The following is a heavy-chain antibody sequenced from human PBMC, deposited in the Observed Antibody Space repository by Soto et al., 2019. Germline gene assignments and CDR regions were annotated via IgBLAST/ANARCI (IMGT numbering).Heavy chain of an antibody. CDR1: GFTFSHYG. CDR3: ARYSGKYQGHIDY. V-gene: IGHV3-30*03. CDR2: ISYDGSNK. J-gene: IGHJ4*02. D-gene: IGHD1-26*01. Sequence: GGSLRLSCAASGFTFSHYGIHWVRQAPGKGLEWLAVISYDGSNKHYADSVKGRFTVSRDNPKNTLYLQMNSLRAEDTAVYFCARYSGKYQGHIDYSGQGTLVTVYS.